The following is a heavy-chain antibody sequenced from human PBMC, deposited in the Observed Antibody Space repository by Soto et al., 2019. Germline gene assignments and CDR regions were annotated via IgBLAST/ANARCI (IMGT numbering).Heavy chain of an antibody. CDR1: GFTFSDYY. CDR2: ISSSSSYT. Sequence: QVQLVESGGGLVKPGGSLRLYCAASGFTFSDYYMSWIRQAPGKGLEWVSYISSSSSYTNYADSVKVRFTISRDNAKNSLYLQMNSLRAEDTAVYYCARRGLDDAVFTLSHSNCSGGSCYSALDDAFDIWGQGTMVTVSS. V-gene: IGHV3-11*06. CDR3: ARRGLDDAVFTLSHSNCSGGSCYSALDDAFDI. J-gene: IGHJ3*02. D-gene: IGHD2-15*01.